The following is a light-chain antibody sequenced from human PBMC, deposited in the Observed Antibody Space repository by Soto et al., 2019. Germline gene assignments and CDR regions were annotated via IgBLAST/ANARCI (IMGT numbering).Light chain of an antibody. V-gene: IGLV2-11*01. CDR2: DVN. J-gene: IGLJ1*01. CDR1: SSDVGAYNY. Sequence: QSVLTQPRSVSGSPGQSVTISCTGTSSDVGAYNYVSWYQQQPGKAPKLMIYDVNKRPSGVPDRFSGSKSGNTASLTISGLQAEDEADYYCCSYAGSYTLYVFGTGTKVTVL. CDR3: CSYAGSYTLYV.